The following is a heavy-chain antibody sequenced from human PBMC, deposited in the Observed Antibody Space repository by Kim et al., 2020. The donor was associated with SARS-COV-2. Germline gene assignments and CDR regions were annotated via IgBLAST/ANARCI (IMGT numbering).Heavy chain of an antibody. D-gene: IGHD2-21*02. CDR3: ARDDPVTAFDN. J-gene: IGHJ4*02. Sequence: TLYYADSVTGSFTISRNNEKNYVFQQMKSLRVEGTAVYYCARDDPVTAFDNWGQGALVTVSS. CDR2: TL. V-gene: IGHV3-11*01.